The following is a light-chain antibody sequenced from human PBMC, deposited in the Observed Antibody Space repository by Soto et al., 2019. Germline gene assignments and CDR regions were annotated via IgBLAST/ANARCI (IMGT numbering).Light chain of an antibody. CDR3: HQSHSSPYT. Sequence: DIQMTQSPSSLSAPVGDRVTISCRPSQTIANYLNWYQHKPGNAPKLLIYAASSLQTGVPSRFSGSGSGTDFTLTINSLQPEDFATYFCHQSHSSPYTFGQGTRLEIK. CDR2: AAS. V-gene: IGKV1-39*01. J-gene: IGKJ2*01. CDR1: QTIANY.